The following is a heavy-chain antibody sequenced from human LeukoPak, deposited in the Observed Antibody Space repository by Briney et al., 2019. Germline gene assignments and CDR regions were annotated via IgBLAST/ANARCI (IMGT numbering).Heavy chain of an antibody. J-gene: IGHJ6*02. CDR1: GFXFSSYG. D-gene: IGHD1-14*01. CDR3: ASYYNRNFFYGMDV. V-gene: IGHV3-30*03. CDR2: ISYDGSNK. Sequence: GGSLRLSCVGSGFXFSSYGMHWVRQAPGKGLEWVAVISYDGSNKYYADYVEGRFTISRDNSKNSLYLQMNSLRAEDTAVYYCASYYNRNFFYGMDVWGQGTTVTVSS.